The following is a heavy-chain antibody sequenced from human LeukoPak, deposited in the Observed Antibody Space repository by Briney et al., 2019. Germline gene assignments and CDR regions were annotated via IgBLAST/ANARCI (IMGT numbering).Heavy chain of an antibody. J-gene: IGHJ4*02. CDR3: ARCVVGATTPFDY. CDR1: GGSISSYY. D-gene: IGHD1-26*01. V-gene: IGHV4-59*01. CDR2: IYYSGST. Sequence: SETLSLTCTVSGGSISSYYWSWIRQPPGKGLEWIGYIYYSGSTNYNPSLKSRVTISVDTSKNQFSLKLSSVTAADTAVYYCARCVVGATTPFDYWGQGTLVTVSS.